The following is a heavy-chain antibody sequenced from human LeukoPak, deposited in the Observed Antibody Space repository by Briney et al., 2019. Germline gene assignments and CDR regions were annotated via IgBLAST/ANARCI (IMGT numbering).Heavy chain of an antibody. V-gene: IGHV1-69*06. J-gene: IGHJ5*02. CDR2: IIPIFGTA. D-gene: IGHD2-2*01. CDR3: ASKYCSSTSCYGLSNWFDP. CDR1: GGTFSSYA. Sequence: GSSVKVSCKASGGTFSSYAISWVRQAPGQGLEWMGGIIPIFGTANYAQKFQGRVTITADKSTSTAYMELSSLRSEDTAVYYCASKYCSSTSCYGLSNWFDPWGQGTLVTVSS.